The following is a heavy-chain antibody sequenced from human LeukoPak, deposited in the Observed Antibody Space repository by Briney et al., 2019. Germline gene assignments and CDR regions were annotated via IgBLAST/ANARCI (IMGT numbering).Heavy chain of an antibody. CDR3: VRGIAGAANDH. Sequence: GGSLRLSCAASGFTFSSYWMHWVRQAPGKGLVWVSRINPDGSGTTYADSVKGRFTMSRDNAANRLYLQMNSLRADDTAVYYCVRGIAGAANDHWGQGTLVTVSS. CDR2: INPDGSGT. V-gene: IGHV3-74*01. D-gene: IGHD6-19*01. J-gene: IGHJ4*02. CDR1: GFTFSSYW.